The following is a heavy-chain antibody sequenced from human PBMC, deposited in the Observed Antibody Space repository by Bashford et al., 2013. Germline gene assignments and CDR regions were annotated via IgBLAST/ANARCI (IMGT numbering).Heavy chain of an antibody. D-gene: IGHD3-10*01. J-gene: IGHJ6*02. CDR1: GYTLTELS. V-gene: IGHV1-24*01. Sequence: VASVKVSCKVSGYTLTELSMHWVRQAPGKGLEWMGGFDPEDGETIYAQKFQGRVTMTRDTSISTAYMELSRLRSDDTAVYYCARSARGSGSPRHLNGMDVWGQGTTVTVSS. CDR2: FDPEDGET. CDR3: ARSARGSGSPRHLNGMDV.